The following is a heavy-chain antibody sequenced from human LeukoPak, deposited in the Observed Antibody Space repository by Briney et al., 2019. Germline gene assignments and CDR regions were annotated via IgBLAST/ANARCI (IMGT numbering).Heavy chain of an antibody. V-gene: IGHV3-66*01. CDR2: IYSGGST. CDR3: ARESSGLTAYYYGMDV. Sequence: PGGSLRLSCAASGFTVSSNYMSWVRQAPGKGLAWVSVIYSGGSTYYADSVKGRFTISRDNSKNTLYLQMNSLRAEDTAVYYCARESSGLTAYYYGMDVWGQGTTVTVSS. D-gene: IGHD6-19*01. J-gene: IGHJ6*02. CDR1: GFTVSSNY.